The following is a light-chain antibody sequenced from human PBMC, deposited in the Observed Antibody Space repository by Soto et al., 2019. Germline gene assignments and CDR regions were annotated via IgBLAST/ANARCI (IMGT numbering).Light chain of an antibody. CDR2: AAS. V-gene: IGKV1-12*01. J-gene: IGKJ4*01. CDR3: QQANSFPLT. CDR1: QGITNW. Sequence: DIQMTQSPASVSASVGDRVTITCRASQGITNWLAWYQQKPGKAPKLLIYAASGLPSGVPSRFSGSGSGTDFTLTIISLQPEAFATNYCQQANSFPLTFGGGTEVEIK.